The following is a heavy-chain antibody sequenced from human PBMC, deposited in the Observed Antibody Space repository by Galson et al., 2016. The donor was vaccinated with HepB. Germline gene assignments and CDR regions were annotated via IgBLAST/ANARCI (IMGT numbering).Heavy chain of an antibody. V-gene: IGHV3-48*02. J-gene: IGHJ4*02. D-gene: IGHD5-24*01. Sequence: SLRLSCAASGFIFSSYSMIWVRQTPGKGLEWVSYIGSSGPVYYADSLQGRFTISRDNAKKLLYQQMISLRDEDTAVDYCARDFDGSFPNLDVWGQGTLVTVSS. CDR3: ARDFDGSFPNLDV. CDR2: IGSSGPV. CDR1: GFIFSSYS.